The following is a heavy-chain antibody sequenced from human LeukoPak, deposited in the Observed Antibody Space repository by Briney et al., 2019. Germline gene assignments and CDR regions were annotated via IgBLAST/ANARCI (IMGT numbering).Heavy chain of an antibody. V-gene: IGHV1-2*04. CDR1: GYTFTGYY. Sequence: ASVKVSCKASGYTFTGYYMHWVRQAPGQGLEWMGWINPNNGGTNYAQKFQGWVTMTRDTSISTAYMELSRLRSDDTAVYYCARRVAVAFFDYWGQGTLVTVSS. J-gene: IGHJ4*02. CDR3: ARRVAVAFFDY. D-gene: IGHD6-19*01. CDR2: INPNNGGT.